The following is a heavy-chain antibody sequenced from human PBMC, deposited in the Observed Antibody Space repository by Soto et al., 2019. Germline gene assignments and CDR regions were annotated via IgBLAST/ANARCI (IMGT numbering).Heavy chain of an antibody. V-gene: IGHV1-18*01. CDR2: ISAYNGNT. CDR1: GYTFTSYG. Sequence: ASVKVSCKASGYTFTSYGISWVRQAPGQGLEWMGWISAYNGNTNYAQKLQGRVTMTTDTSTSTAYMELRSLRSDDTAVYYCARRGKVVPAATNYYYYGMDVWGQGTTVTVSS. D-gene: IGHD2-2*01. J-gene: IGHJ6*02. CDR3: ARRGKVVPAATNYYYYGMDV.